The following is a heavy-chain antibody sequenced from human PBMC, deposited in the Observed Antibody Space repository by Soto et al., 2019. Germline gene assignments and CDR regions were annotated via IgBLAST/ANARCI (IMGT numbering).Heavy chain of an antibody. D-gene: IGHD6-6*01. V-gene: IGHV3-7*01. CDR1: VFTFSRHW. J-gene: IGHJ4*02. CDR2: INEDGSDK. CDR3: ARDGGQLEDFFDY. Sequence: GGSLRLSCAASVFTFSRHWMSWLRQAPGKGLEWVANINEDGSDKYYVDSVKGRFTISRDNAKNSLYLQISSLRVEDTAVYYCARDGGQLEDFFDYWGQGTTVTVSS.